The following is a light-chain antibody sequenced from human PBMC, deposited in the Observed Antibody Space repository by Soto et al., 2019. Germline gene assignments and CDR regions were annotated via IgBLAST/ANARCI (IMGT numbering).Light chain of an antibody. CDR3: QQRSTWLYT. Sequence: EILLAQSPAPLSLSPGERATLSCKASQDVSIFLAWYQQKPGQAPRLLIHDASNRATGVPARFSGSGSGRYFTLTITSLEPEDFAVYYCQQRSTWLYTFGQGTKLEV. V-gene: IGKV3-11*02. CDR2: DAS. CDR1: QDVSIF. J-gene: IGKJ2*01.